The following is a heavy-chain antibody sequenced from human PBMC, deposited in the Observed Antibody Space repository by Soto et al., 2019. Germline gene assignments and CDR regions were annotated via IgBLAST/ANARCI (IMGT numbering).Heavy chain of an antibody. Sequence: QITLKESGPTLVIPTQTLTVTCTFSGFSLRTSGVAVGWIRQPPGKALEWLGIIYRDDDKRYNPSLKTRLTITKXXSXHXEVLTVTNRDPVDTATYYCAYRQKYRRDRNAGWFDPWGQGILVTVSS. CDR3: AYRQKYRRDRNAGWFDP. V-gene: IGHV2-5*02. CDR1: GFSLRTSGVA. CDR2: IYRDDDK. J-gene: IGHJ5*02. D-gene: IGHD6-6*01.